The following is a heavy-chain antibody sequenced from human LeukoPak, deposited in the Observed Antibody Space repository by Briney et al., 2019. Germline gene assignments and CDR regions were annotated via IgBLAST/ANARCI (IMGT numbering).Heavy chain of an antibody. J-gene: IGHJ4*02. CDR1: GGSLSGYY. CDR2: INHSGST. Sequence: SETLSLTCAVYGGSLSGYYWSWVRQPPGKGLEWIGEINHSGSTNYNPSLTSRVTISVDTSKNQFSLKLSSVTAADTAVYYCARTPVQYYDILTGYLKPGYFDYWGQGTLVTVSS. CDR3: ARTPVQYYDILTGYLKPGYFDY. V-gene: IGHV4-34*01. D-gene: IGHD3-9*01.